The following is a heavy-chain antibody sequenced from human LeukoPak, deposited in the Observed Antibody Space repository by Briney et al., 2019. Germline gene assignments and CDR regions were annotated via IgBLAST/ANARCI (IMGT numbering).Heavy chain of an antibody. CDR3: ARDVRTGTTRPYYFDY. V-gene: IGHV3-21*01. Sequence: PGGSLRPSCAASGFTFSSYSMNWVRQAPGKGLEWVSSISSSSSYIYYADSVKGRFTISRDNAKNSLYLQMNSLRAEDTAVYYCARDVRTGTTRPYYFDYWGQGTLVTVSS. D-gene: IGHD1-1*01. CDR1: GFTFSSYS. CDR2: ISSSSSYI. J-gene: IGHJ4*02.